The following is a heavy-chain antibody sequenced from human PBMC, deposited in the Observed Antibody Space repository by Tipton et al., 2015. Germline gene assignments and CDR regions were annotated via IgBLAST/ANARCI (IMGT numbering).Heavy chain of an antibody. CDR2: IYHSGST. CDR1: GDSITTNNW. CDR3: ARGLLLWFGMSDY. Sequence: GLVKPSGTLSLTCVVSGDSITTNNWWSWVRQPPGKGLEWIGEIYHSGSTNYNPSLKSRVTISLDTSKNQFSLKLNSVTAADTAVYYCARGLLLWFGMSDYWGRGTLVTVSS. J-gene: IGHJ4*02. V-gene: IGHV4-4*02. D-gene: IGHD3-10*01.